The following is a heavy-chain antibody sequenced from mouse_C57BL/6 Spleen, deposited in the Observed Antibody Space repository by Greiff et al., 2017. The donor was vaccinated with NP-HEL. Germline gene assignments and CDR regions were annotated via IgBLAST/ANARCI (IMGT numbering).Heavy chain of an antibody. CDR2: IDPSDSYT. D-gene: IGHD2-3*01. J-gene: IGHJ2*01. V-gene: IGHV1-69*01. CDR3: ASSFDGGFDY. CDR1: GYTFTSYW. Sequence: QVKLQQPGAELVMPGASVKLSCKASGYTFTSYWMHWVKQRPGQGLEWIGEIDPSDSYTNYNHKCKGKSTLTVDKSYSTAYLQRSSLTSEDSAVYYCASSFDGGFDYWGQGTTLTVSS.